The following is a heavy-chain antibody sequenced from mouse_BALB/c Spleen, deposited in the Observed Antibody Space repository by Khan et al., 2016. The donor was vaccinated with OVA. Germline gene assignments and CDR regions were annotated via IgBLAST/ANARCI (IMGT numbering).Heavy chain of an antibody. CDR1: GYTFTSYY. Sequence: QVQLQQSGAELVKPGASVKLSCKASGYTFTSYYMYWVKQRPGQGLEWIGEINPSDGDTNFNEKLKRKATMTVDTSSSTAYMQLSSLTSEDSAVYYCTRSGYGTFAYWGQGTLVTVSA. CDR2: INPSDGDT. V-gene: IGHV1S81*02. D-gene: IGHD2-1*01. CDR3: TRSGYGTFAY. J-gene: IGHJ3*01.